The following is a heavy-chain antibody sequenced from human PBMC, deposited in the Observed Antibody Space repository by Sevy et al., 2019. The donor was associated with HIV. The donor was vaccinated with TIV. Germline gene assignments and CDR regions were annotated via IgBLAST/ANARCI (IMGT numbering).Heavy chain of an antibody. CDR2: ISSNSDHI. Sequence: GGSLRLSCAASGFIFNSYSMNWVRQAPGKGLEWVSFISSNSDHIYHADSVRGRFTISRDNAKNSLFLQMNSLRAEDTAVYYCAREHSPSFGLVLRGWFDPWGQGTPVTVSS. D-gene: IGHD6-19*01. CDR3: AREHSPSFGLVLRGWFDP. J-gene: IGHJ5*02. V-gene: IGHV3-21*01. CDR1: GFIFNSYS.